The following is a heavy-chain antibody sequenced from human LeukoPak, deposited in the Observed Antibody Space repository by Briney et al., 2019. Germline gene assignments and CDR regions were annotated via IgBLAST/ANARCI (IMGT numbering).Heavy chain of an antibody. D-gene: IGHD4-23*01. J-gene: IGHJ4*02. V-gene: IGHV1-46*01. CDR2: INPSGTST. CDR1: GYTFTNYY. Sequence: ASVKVSCNTSGYTFTNYYMHWVRQAPGQGLEWMGIINPSGTSTTYAQKFQGRVTMTRDTSTSTDFMELSSLRLEDTAVYYCARHDLGGTSPFDYWGQGTLVTVSS. CDR3: ARHDLGGTSPFDY.